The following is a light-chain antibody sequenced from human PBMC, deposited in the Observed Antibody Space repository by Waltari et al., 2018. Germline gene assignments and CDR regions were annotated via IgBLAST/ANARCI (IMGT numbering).Light chain of an antibody. CDR2: DVS. V-gene: IGLV2-14*01. CDR3: SSYTSSSTLYV. J-gene: IGLJ1*01. CDR1: SSDVGVYNY. Sequence: QSALTQPASVSGSPGQSIFISCTGTSSDVGVYNYVSWYQQHPGKAPKLMIYDVSKRPPGVSTRFSGSKSGTTASLTISGLQAEDEADYYCSSYTSSSTLYVFGTGTKVTVL.